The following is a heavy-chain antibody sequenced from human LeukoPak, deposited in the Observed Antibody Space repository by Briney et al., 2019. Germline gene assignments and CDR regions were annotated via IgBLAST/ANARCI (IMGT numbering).Heavy chain of an antibody. CDR2: IKEDGSEQ. CDR1: GFTFSSFW. V-gene: IGHV3-7*05. J-gene: IGHJ4*02. Sequence: GGSLRLSCAASGFTFSSFWMAWVRQAPGKGLEWVAHIKEDGSEQYYVDSMKGRFTISRDNARNSLSLQMNSLRAEDTAVYYCARWNNDWEFDYWGQGTLVSVFS. CDR3: ARWNNDWEFDY. D-gene: IGHD1/OR15-1a*01.